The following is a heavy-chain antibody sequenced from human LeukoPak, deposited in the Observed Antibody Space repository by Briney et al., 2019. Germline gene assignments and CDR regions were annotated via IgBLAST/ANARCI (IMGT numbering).Heavy chain of an antibody. Sequence: ASVKVSCKASGYTFTSYDINWVRQATGQGLEWMGWMNPNSGNTGYAQKFQGRVTITRNTTISTAYMELSSLRSEDTAVYYCARVPLLANGVRRFDPWGQGILVTVSS. D-gene: IGHD2-8*01. CDR1: GYTFTSYD. CDR2: MNPNSGNT. CDR3: ARVPLLANGVRRFDP. V-gene: IGHV1-8*03. J-gene: IGHJ5*02.